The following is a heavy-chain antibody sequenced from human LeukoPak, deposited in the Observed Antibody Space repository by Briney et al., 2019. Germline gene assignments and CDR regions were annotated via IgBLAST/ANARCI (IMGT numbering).Heavy chain of an antibody. D-gene: IGHD2-2*01. CDR1: GFSLSTSGMR. Sequence: SGPALVKPTQTLTLTCTFSGFSLSTSGMRVSWIRQPPGKALEWPARIDWDDDKFYSTSLKTRLTISKDTSKNQVVLTMTNMDPVDTATYYCALVVPAANPYMDVWGKGTTVTVSS. J-gene: IGHJ6*03. V-gene: IGHV2-70*04. CDR3: ALVVPAANPYMDV. CDR2: IDWDDDK.